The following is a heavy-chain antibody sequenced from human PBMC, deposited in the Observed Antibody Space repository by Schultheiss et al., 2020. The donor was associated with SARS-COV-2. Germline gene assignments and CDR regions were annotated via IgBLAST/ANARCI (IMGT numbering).Heavy chain of an antibody. CDR3: AKEVGDGYNWYYFDY. CDR1: GFSVSSNY. Sequence: GGSLRLSCAASGFSVSSNYMNWVRQAPGKGLEWVSSISSSSSYIYYADSVKGRFTISRDNSKNTLYLQMHSLRPEDTAVYYCAKEVGDGYNWYYFDYWGQGTLVTVSS. D-gene: IGHD5-24*01. V-gene: IGHV3-21*01. CDR2: ISSSSSYI. J-gene: IGHJ4*02.